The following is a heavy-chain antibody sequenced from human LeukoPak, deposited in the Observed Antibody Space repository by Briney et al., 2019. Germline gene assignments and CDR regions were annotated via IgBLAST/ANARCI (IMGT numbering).Heavy chain of an antibody. CDR1: GFNFDNHA. J-gene: IGHJ4*02. D-gene: IGHD2-21*02. CDR2: ISGGGDIT. Sequence: GGSLRLSCAASGFNFDNHAMSWVCQTPGKGLEWVSAISGGGDITYYADSVTGRFTISRDNSKDTLFLQMHSLRPGDTAVYYCVREDTPATANYWGQGTLVTISS. V-gene: IGHV3-23*01. CDR3: VREDTPATANY.